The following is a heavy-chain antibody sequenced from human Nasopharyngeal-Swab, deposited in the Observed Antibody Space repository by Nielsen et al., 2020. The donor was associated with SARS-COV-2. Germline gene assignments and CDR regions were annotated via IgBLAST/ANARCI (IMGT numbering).Heavy chain of an antibody. CDR2: INAGIGNT. D-gene: IGHD3-10*01. V-gene: IGHV1-3*01. Sequence: ASVKVSCKASGYTFTSYAMHWVRQAPGQRLEWMGWINAGIGNTKYSQKFQGRVTITRDTSASTAYMELSSLRSEDTAVYYCARDRIDSGFDYWGQGTLVTVSS. CDR3: ARDRIDSGFDY. J-gene: IGHJ4*02. CDR1: GYTFTSYA.